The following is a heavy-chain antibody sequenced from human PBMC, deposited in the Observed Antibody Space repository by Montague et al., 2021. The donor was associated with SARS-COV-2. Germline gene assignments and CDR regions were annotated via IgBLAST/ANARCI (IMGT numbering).Heavy chain of an antibody. CDR1: AGSINNHY. J-gene: IGHJ4*02. V-gene: IGHV4-59*08. CDR2: VYFSGTA. Sequence: SETLSLTCTVSAGSINNHYWSWIRQTPGKELEWIAYVYFSGTASYNPSLKSRVTISVDTSRNQFSLQLTSVTAADTAVYYCARRPTSGWSFDYWGQGKQVSVSS. CDR3: ARRPTSGWSFDY. D-gene: IGHD6-19*01.